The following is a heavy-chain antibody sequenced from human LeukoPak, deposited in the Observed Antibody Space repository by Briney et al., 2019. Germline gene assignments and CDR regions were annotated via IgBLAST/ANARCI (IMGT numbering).Heavy chain of an antibody. CDR2: IRYDGNNR. D-gene: IGHD2-15*01. CDR3: AKDQVVPNYYYMDV. V-gene: IGHV3-30*02. J-gene: IGHJ6*03. CDR1: GFIFSSYA. Sequence: GGSLRLSCAASGFIFSSYAMHWVRQAPGKGLEWVAFIRYDGNNRYYADSVKGRFTISRDNSKNTLYLQMNSQRVEDTALYYCAKDQVVPNYYYMDVWGKGTTVTVSS.